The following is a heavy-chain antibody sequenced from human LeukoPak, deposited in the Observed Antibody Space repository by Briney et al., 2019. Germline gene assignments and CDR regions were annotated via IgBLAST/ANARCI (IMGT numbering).Heavy chain of an antibody. CDR3: ARDELSYYGAFDI. V-gene: IGHV4-59*01. CDR2: IYYSGST. D-gene: IGHD1-26*01. CDR1: GGSISSYY. Sequence: SETLSLTCTVSGGSISSYYWSWIRQPPGKGLEWIGYIYYSGSTNYNPSLKSRVTMSVDTSKNQFSLKLSSVTAADTAVYYCARDELSYYGAFDIWGQGTMVTVSS. J-gene: IGHJ3*02.